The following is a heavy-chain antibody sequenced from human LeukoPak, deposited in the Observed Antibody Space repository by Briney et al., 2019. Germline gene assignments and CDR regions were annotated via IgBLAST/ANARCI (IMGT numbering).Heavy chain of an antibody. J-gene: IGHJ6*02. CDR3: AKWGVATEYYYYGMDV. D-gene: IGHD4-23*01. CDR2: ISYDGSNK. Sequence: PGGSLRLSCAASGFTFSSYGMHWVRQAPGKGLEWVAVISYDGSNKYYADSVKGRFTISTDTSKNSLYLQMNSLRAEDTAVYYGAKWGVATEYYYYGMDVWGQGTTVTVSS. V-gene: IGHV3-30*18. CDR1: GFTFSSYG.